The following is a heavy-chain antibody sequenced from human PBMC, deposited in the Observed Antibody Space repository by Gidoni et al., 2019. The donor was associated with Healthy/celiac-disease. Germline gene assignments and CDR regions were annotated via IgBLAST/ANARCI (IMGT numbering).Heavy chain of an antibody. CDR1: GFTFSRYA. D-gene: IGHD1-26*01. V-gene: IGHV3-23*01. Sequence: EVQLLESGGGLVQPGGSLRLSCAASGFTFSRYAMSWVRQAPGKGVEWVSAIRGSGGRTYYADSVKGRLTISRDNSKNTLYLQMNSLRAEDTAVYYCAKVLRGATMRAFDIWGQGTMVNVSS. CDR3: AKVLRGATMRAFDI. J-gene: IGHJ3*02. CDR2: IRGSGGRT.